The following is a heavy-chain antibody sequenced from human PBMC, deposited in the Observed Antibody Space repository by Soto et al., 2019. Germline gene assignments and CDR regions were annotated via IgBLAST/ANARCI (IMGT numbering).Heavy chain of an antibody. J-gene: IGHJ6*02. CDR1: GYTFTSYY. D-gene: IGHD3-3*01. V-gene: IGHV1-46*01. CDR3: ASTQADFWSGYPYYYYGMDV. CDR2: INPSGGST. Sequence: ASVKVSCKASGYTFTSYYIHWVRQAPGQGLEWMGIINPSGGSTSYAQKFQGRVTMTRDTSTSTVYMELSSLRSEDTAVYYCASTQADFWSGYPYYYYGMDVWGQGTTVTVSS.